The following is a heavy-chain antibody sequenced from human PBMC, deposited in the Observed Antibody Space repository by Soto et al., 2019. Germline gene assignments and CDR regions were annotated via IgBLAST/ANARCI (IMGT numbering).Heavy chain of an antibody. CDR2: INAGNGNT. J-gene: IGHJ5*02. V-gene: IGHV1-3*01. D-gene: IGHD2-2*02. CDR1: GYTFTSYA. CDR3: ARDLAYCSSTSCYTGGWFDP. Sequence: ASVKVSCKASGYTFTSYAMHWVRQAPGQRLEWMGWINAGNGNTKYSQKFQGRVTITRDTSASTAYMELSSLRSEDTAGYYCARDLAYCSSTSCYTGGWFDPWGQGTLVTVSS.